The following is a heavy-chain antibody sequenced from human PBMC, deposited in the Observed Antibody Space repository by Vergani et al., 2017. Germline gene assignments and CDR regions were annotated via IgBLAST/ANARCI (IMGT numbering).Heavy chain of an antibody. CDR2: ISYDGSNK. Sequence: QVQLVESGGGVVQPGRSLRLSCAASGFTFSSYGMHWVRQAPGKGLEWVAVISYDGSNKYYADSVKGRFTISRDNSKNTLYMQMNSLRAEDTAVYYSAKDLGYGAGSYEVDYWGQGTLVTVSS. D-gene: IGHD3-10*01. CDR3: AKDLGYGAGSYEVDY. J-gene: IGHJ4*02. V-gene: IGHV3-30*18. CDR1: GFTFSSYG.